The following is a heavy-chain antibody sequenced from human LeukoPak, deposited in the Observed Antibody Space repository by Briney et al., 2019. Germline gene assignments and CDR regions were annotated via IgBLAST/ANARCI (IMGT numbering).Heavy chain of an antibody. Sequence: GASVKVSCKASGYTFTGYYLHWVRQAPGQGLEWMGWINPNSGGTNYGQKFQGRVTMTRDTSISTAYMELNRLRSDDTAVYYCATFAGEHQAPFDYWGQGTLVTVSS. J-gene: IGHJ4*02. D-gene: IGHD1-26*01. CDR3: ATFAGEHQAPFDY. CDR1: GYTFTGYY. CDR2: INPNSGGT. V-gene: IGHV1-2*02.